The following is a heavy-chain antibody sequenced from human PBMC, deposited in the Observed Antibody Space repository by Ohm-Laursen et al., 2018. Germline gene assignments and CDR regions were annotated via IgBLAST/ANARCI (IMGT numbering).Heavy chain of an antibody. J-gene: IGHJ4*02. CDR3: ARNIAARPPYFDY. CDR1: GGSISSYY. D-gene: IGHD6-6*01. CDR2: IYYSGST. V-gene: IGHV4-59*01. Sequence: PPGTLSLTCTVSGGSISSYYWSWIRQPPGKGLDWIGYIYYSGSTDYNPSLKSRVTISVDTSKNQFSLKLSSVTAADTAVYYCARNIAARPPYFDYWGQGTLVTVSS.